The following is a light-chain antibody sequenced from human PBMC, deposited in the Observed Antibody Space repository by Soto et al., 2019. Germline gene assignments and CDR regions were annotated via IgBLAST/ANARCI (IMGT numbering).Light chain of an antibody. Sequence: QSALTQPASVSGSPGQSITISCTRTSSDVGGYNFVSWYQQYPGKAPKLIIYEVDSRPSGVSNRFSGSKSGNTASLTISGLRAEDEADYYCSSWTSRTTQVLGGGTKLTVL. V-gene: IGLV2-14*01. CDR3: SSWTSRTTQV. CDR2: EVD. J-gene: IGLJ3*02. CDR1: SSDVGGYNF.